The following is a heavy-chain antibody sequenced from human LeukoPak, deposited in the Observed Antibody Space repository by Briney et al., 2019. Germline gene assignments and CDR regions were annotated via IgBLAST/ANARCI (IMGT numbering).Heavy chain of an antibody. CDR2: TYFRSKWYN. CDR1: GDSVSSNSAA. CDR3: ARDRWGSIVVVPAALQSNYYYGMDV. J-gene: IGHJ6*02. Sequence: SQTLSLTCAISGDSVSSNSAAWNWIRQSPSRGLEWLGRTYFRSKWYNDYAVSVKSRITINPDTSKNQVSLQLNSVTPEDTAVYYCARDRWGSIVVVPAALQSNYYYGMDVWGQGTTVTVSS. V-gene: IGHV6-1*01. D-gene: IGHD2-2*01.